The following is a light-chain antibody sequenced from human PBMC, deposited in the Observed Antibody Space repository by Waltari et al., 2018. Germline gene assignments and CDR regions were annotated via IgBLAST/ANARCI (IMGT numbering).Light chain of an antibody. V-gene: IGLV2-23*02. CDR3: CSYAGRSTLV. Sequence: QSALTQPASVSGPPGQSITIPRTGTSSDVGSAKFISWYQQYPGKATTLIIYEVNKRPSVVSKRHTGSMSNNAAALTIYGLQAEDEGDCLCCSYAGRSTLVCGGGTSRTVL. J-gene: IGLJ3*02. CDR2: EVN. CDR1: SSDVGSAKF.